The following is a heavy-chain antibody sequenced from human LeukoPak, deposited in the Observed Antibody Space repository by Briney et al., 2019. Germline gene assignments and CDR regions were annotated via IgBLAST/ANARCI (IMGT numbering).Heavy chain of an antibody. D-gene: IGHD3-22*01. CDR3: AKPYYYDSSGPDY. V-gene: IGHV3-23*01. J-gene: IGHJ4*02. CDR1: GFTFSSYA. Sequence: GGSLRLSCAASGFTFSSYAMSWVRQAPGEGLEWVSAISGSGGSTYYADSAKGRFTISRDNSKNTLYLQMNSLRAEDTAVYYCAKPYYYDSSGPDYWGQGTLVTVSS. CDR2: ISGSGGST.